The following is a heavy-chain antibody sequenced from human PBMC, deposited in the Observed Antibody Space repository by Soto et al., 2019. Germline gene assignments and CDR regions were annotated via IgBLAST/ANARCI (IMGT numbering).Heavy chain of an antibody. CDR2: ISGSGDST. V-gene: IGHV3-23*01. D-gene: IGHD3-16*02. J-gene: IGHJ4*02. CDR1: GFTFSSYA. CDR3: AKDGSYYDYVWGTYRYLFYY. Sequence: GGSLRLSCAASGFTFSSYAMSWVRQAPGRGLEWVSTISGSGDSTYYADSVKGRFTISRDNSKNTLYLQMNSLRAEDTAVYYCAKDGSYYDYVWGTYRYLFYYWGQGALVTVS.